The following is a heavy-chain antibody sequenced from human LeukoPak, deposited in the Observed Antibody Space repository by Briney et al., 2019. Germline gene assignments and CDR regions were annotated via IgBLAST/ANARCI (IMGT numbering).Heavy chain of an antibody. D-gene: IGHD6-13*01. CDR1: GYTFTDYY. CDR3: AREEVIAAAGPTLDY. V-gene: IGHV1-2*02. J-gene: IGHJ4*02. CDR2: INPNSGGT. Sequence: ASVKLSCKASGYTFTDYYMHWVRQAPGQGLEWMGWINPNSGGTNYAQKFQGRVTMTRDTSISTAYMELSRLRSDDTAVFYCAREEVIAAAGPTLDYWGQGALVTVSS.